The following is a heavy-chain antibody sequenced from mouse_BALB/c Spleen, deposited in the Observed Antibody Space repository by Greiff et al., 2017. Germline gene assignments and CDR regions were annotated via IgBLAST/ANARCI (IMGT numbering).Heavy chain of an antibody. CDR2: IDPSDSYT. CDR3: ARSGVLAWYFDV. J-gene: IGHJ1*01. CDR1: GYTFTSYW. D-gene: IGHD2-14*01. V-gene: IGHV1-69*02. Sequence: VQLQQPGAELVKPGASVKLSCKASGYTFTSYWMHWVKQRPGQGLEWIGEIDPSDSYTNYNQKFKGKATLTVDKSSSTAYMRLSSLTSEDSAVYYCARSGVLAWYFDVWGAGTTVTVSS.